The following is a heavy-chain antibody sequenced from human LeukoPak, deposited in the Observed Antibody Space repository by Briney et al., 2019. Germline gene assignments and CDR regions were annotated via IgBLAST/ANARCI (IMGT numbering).Heavy chain of an antibody. Sequence: SVKVSCKASGGTFSSYAISWVRQAPGQGLEWVGGLIPLFGTTNYAQKLQGRVTVTTDTSTSTAYMELRSLRSDDTAVYYCARNPYYYGSGSYSDYWGQGTLVTVSS. J-gene: IGHJ4*02. V-gene: IGHV1-69*05. CDR2: LIPLFGTT. D-gene: IGHD3-10*01. CDR3: ARNPYYYGSGSYSDY. CDR1: GGTFSSYA.